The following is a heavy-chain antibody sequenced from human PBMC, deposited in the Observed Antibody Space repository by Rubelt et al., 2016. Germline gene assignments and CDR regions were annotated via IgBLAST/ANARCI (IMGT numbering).Heavy chain of an antibody. CDR3: ARAIPAAGTMTSYYGMYV. J-gene: IGHJ6*02. Sequence: EVQLVESGGGLVQPGGSLSLSCAASGFAVSSTFMSWIRQAPGKGLEWVSVIYSDGSAYNADSLKGRFTISRDKSKNTLYLQMNGRVARDTAVYYCARAIPAAGTMTSYYGMYVWGQAPAATVSS. D-gene: IGHD6-13*01. V-gene: IGHV3-66*01. CDR2: IYSDGSA. CDR1: GFAVSSTF.